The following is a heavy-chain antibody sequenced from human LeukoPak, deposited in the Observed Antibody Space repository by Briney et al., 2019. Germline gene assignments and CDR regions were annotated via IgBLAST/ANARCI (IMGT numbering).Heavy chain of an antibody. J-gene: IGHJ5*02. CDR3: ARLVGIAVAGTWWFDP. V-gene: IGHV4-61*01. D-gene: IGHD6-19*01. Sequence: SETLSLTCTVSGGSVSSGSYYWSWIRQPPGKGLEWIGYIYYSGSTNYNPSLKSRVTISVDTSKNQFSLKLSSVTAADTAVYYCARLVGIAVAGTWWFDPWGQGTLVTVSS. CDR1: GGSVSSGSYY. CDR2: IYYSGST.